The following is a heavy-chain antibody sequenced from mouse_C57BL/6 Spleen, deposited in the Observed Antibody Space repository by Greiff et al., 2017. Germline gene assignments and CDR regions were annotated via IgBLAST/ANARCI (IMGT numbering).Heavy chain of an antibody. Sequence: QVHVKQPGAELVKPGASVKLSCKASGYTFTSYWMHWVKQRPGQGLEWIGMIHPNSGSTNYNEKFKSKATLTVDKSSSTAYMQLSSLTSEDSAVYYCARWVDYLYAMDYWGQGTSVTVSS. CDR2: IHPNSGST. V-gene: IGHV1-64*01. D-gene: IGHD2-4*01. CDR1: GYTFTSYW. J-gene: IGHJ4*01. CDR3: ARWVDYLYAMDY.